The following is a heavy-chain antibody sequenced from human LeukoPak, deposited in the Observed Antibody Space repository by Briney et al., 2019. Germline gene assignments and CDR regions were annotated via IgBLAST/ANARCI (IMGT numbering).Heavy chain of an antibody. D-gene: IGHD5-18*01. J-gene: IGHJ4*02. Sequence: SETLSLTCAVYGGSFSGYYWSWLRQPPGKGLEWIGEINHSGSTNYNPSLKSRVTISVDTSKNQFSLKLSSVTAADTAVYYCARATGVGYSYGLFDYWGQGTLVTVSS. CDR2: INHSGST. V-gene: IGHV4-34*01. CDR3: ARATGVGYSYGLFDY. CDR1: GGSFSGYY.